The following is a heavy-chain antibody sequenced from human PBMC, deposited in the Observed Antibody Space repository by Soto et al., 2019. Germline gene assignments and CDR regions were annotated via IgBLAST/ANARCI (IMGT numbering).Heavy chain of an antibody. CDR2: IYWDDDK. D-gene: IGHD2-15*01. V-gene: IGHV2-5*02. J-gene: IGHJ5*02. CDR1: GFSLSTSGVG. CDR3: AHRRAYCSGGSCYAIWFDP. Sequence: QITLKESGPTLVKPTQTLTLTCTFSGFSLSTSGVGVGWIRQPPGKALEWLALIYWDDDKRYSPSLKSRLTIPQDTSKSQVVLTMTNMDPVDTATYYCAHRRAYCSGGSCYAIWFDPWGQGTLVTVSS.